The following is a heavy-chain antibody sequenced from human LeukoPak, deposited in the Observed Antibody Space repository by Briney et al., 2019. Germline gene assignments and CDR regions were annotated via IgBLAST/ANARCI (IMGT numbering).Heavy chain of an antibody. CDR1: GFTFDDYA. D-gene: IGHD2-2*02. J-gene: IGHJ6*02. CDR3: AKDIGYCSSTSCYTNYYYYGMDV. V-gene: IGHV3-9*01. CDR2: ISWNSGSI. Sequence: PGRSLSLSCAASGFTFDDYAMHWVRQAPGKGLEWVSGISWNSGSIGYADSVKGRFTISRDNAKNSLYLQMNSLRAEDTALYYCAKDIGYCSSTSCYTNYYYYGMDVWGQGTTVTVSS.